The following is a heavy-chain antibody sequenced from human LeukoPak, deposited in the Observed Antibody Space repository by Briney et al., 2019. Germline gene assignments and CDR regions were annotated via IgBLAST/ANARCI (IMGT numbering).Heavy chain of an antibody. V-gene: IGHV3-21*01. D-gene: IGHD3-10*01. J-gene: IGHJ4*02. CDR3: ARDLAPGYYGSGSYLGY. CDR1: GFSFSNAW. CDR2: ISSSSSYI. Sequence: PGGSLRLSCAASGFSFSNAWMSWVRQAPGKGLEWVSSISSSSSYIYCADSVKGRFTISRDNAKNSLYLQMNSLRAEDTAVYYCARDLAPGYYGSGSYLGYWGQGTLVTVSS.